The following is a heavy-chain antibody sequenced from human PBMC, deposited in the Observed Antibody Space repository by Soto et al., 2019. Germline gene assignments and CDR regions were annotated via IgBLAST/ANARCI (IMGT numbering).Heavy chain of an antibody. CDR2: IDSRSSPT. Sequence: GGSLRLSCAASGFTFSSYSMNWVRQSPGKGLEWLSYIDSRSSPTYYADSVKGRFTISRDNAKNSLYLQMSSLRVEDTAVYYCVGDADKVPAGKHMIQGNNWGQETQLTVSS. CDR3: VGDADKVPAGKHMIQGNN. J-gene: IGHJ4*02. D-gene: IGHD5-12*01. V-gene: IGHV3-48*01. CDR1: GFTFSSYS.